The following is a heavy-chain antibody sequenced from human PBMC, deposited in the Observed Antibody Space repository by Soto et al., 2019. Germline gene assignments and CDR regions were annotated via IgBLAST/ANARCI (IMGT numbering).Heavy chain of an antibody. V-gene: IGHV3-30*18. CDR2: IPYAGSNK. D-gene: IGHD5-18*01. CDR3: AKDREYSYGYLDDFGI. J-gene: IGHJ3*02. CDR1: GFNFCSYG. Sequence: PGGSLRLSCAASGFNFCSYGMHWVRQAPGKGLEWVAVIPYAGSNKYYADSVKGRFTISRDNSKNTLYLQMNSLRAEDTAVYYCAKDREYSYGYLDDFGIWGQGTMVNVSS.